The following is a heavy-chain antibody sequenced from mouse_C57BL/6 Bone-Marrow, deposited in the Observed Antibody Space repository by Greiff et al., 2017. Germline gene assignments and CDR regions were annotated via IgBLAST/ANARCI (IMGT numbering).Heavy chain of an antibody. D-gene: IGHD1-1*01. Sequence: VKLVESGPGLVQPSQSLSITCTVSGFSLTSYGVHWVRQSPGKGLEWLGVIWSGGSTDYNAAFISRLSISKDNSKSQVFFKMNSLQADDTAIYYCARYYGSNYAMDYWGQGTSVTVSS. CDR2: IWSGGST. V-gene: IGHV2-2*01. CDR1: GFSLTSYG. J-gene: IGHJ4*01. CDR3: ARYYGSNYAMDY.